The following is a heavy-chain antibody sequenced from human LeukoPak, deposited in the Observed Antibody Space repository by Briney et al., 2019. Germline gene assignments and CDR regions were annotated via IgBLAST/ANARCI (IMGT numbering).Heavy chain of an antibody. D-gene: IGHD3-9*01. CDR3: AKWGDYDVLTGYYDSDY. J-gene: IGHJ4*02. CDR1: GFTFSNYA. CDR2: VSGRDTST. Sequence: GASLRLSCAASGFTFSNYAMSWVRQAPGEGLEWVSAVSGRDTSTYYTDSVKGRSTISRDNSKNTLYLQMNSLSAEDTAIYYCAKWGDYDVLTGYYDSDYWGQGTLVTVSS. V-gene: IGHV3-23*01.